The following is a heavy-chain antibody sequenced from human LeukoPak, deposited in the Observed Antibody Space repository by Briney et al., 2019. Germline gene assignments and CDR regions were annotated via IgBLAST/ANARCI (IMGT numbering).Heavy chain of an antibody. J-gene: IGHJ4*02. Sequence: GGSLRLSCAASGFTFSTYSMNWVRQAPGKGLEWVSYISSSSSTIYYADSVKGRFTISRDNAKNSLYLQLSSLRPEDTAVYYCGRDLNGDLDYWGQGTLVTVSS. CDR2: ISSSSSTI. CDR3: GRDLNGDLDY. V-gene: IGHV3-48*01. CDR1: GFTFSTYS. D-gene: IGHD4-17*01.